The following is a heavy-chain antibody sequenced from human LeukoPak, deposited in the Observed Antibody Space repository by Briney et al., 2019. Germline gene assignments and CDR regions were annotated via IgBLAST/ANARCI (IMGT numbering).Heavy chain of an antibody. CDR3: ARGDCSSTSCSTNPPGDAFDI. D-gene: IGHD2-2*02. Sequence: ASVKVSCNASGYTFTSYGISWVRQAPGQGHEGVGWISAYNGNRNYAQNLQGRVTMTTDTSTSTAYTELRSARSDDTAVYYCARGDCSSTSCSTNPPGDAFDIWGQGTMVTVSS. CDR2: ISAYNGNR. J-gene: IGHJ3*02. CDR1: GYTFTSYG. V-gene: IGHV1-18*01.